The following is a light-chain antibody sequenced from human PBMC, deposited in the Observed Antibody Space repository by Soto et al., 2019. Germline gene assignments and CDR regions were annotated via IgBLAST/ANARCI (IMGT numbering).Light chain of an antibody. J-gene: IGKJ5*01. CDR2: DAS. CDR3: QQSSNSIT. V-gene: IGKV3-11*01. Sequence: EIVLTQSPATLSLSPGERVTLSCRASQSVSSYLAWYQQKPGQAPRLLIYDASNRATGIPARFSGSGSGTDFTLTISSLEPEDFAVYYCQQSSNSITFGQGTRLEIK. CDR1: QSVSSY.